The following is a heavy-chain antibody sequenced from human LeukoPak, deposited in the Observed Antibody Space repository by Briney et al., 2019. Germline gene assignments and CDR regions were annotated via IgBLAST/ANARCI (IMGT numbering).Heavy chain of an antibody. CDR3: ARPWLGAFDY. CDR2: IYYGGST. CDR1: GGSISSSDYY. D-gene: IGHD5-12*01. J-gene: IGHJ4*02. V-gene: IGHV4-39*07. Sequence: SETLSLTCTVSGGSISSSDYYWGWIRQPPGKGLEWIGSIYYGGSTYYNPSLKSRVTISVDTSMNQFSLKLSSVTAADTAVYYCARPWLGAFDYWGQGTLVTVSS.